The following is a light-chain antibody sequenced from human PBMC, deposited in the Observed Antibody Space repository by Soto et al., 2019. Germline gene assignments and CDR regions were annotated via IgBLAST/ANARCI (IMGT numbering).Light chain of an antibody. CDR2: EGS. CDR3: CSFASSSTFYV. Sequence: QSVLTQPASLSVSPGPSITISCPGTSSDVGSSNLVSWYQQYPGKAPKLIIYEGSRRPSGVSGRFSGSKSGNTASLTISGLQAEDEADYFCCSFASSSTFYVFGTGTKVTGL. J-gene: IGLJ1*01. CDR1: SSDVGSSNL. V-gene: IGLV2-23*01.